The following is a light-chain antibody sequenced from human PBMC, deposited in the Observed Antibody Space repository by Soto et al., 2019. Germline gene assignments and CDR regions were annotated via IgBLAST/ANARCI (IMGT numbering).Light chain of an antibody. J-gene: IGLJ2*01. CDR3: QSFDSSLSVYVV. V-gene: IGLV1-40*01. Sequence: QSVLTQPPSVSGAPGQRVIISCTGSSSNIGAGYDVHWYQQLPGTAPKLLIYGNTNRPSGVPDRFSGSKSGTSASLAITGLQAEDEADYYCQSFDSSLSVYVVFGGGTKLTVL. CDR2: GNT. CDR1: SSNIGAGYD.